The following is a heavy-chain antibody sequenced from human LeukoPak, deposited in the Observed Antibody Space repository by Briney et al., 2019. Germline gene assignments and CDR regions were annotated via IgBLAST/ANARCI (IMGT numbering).Heavy chain of an antibody. D-gene: IGHD6-13*01. CDR2: ISAYNGNT. J-gene: IGHJ4*02. V-gene: IGHV1-18*01. Sequence: ASVKVSCKASGYTFTSYGISWVRQAPGQGLEWMGWISAYNGNTNYAQKLQGRVTMTTDTSTSTAYMELRSLRSDDTAVYYCARDSAARAAAVPFDYWGQGTLVTVSS. CDR1: GYTFTSYG. CDR3: ARDSAARAAAVPFDY.